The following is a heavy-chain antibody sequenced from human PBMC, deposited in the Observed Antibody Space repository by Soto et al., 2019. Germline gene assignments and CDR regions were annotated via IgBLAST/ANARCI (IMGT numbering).Heavy chain of an antibody. Sequence: SVKVSCKASGGTFSSYAISWVRQAPGQGLEWMGGIIPIFGTANYAQKFQGRVTITADESTSTAYMELRSLRSDDTAVYYCARHIRLERGMDVWGQGTTVTVSS. CDR3: ARHIRLERGMDV. D-gene: IGHD1-1*01. CDR2: IIPIFGTA. V-gene: IGHV1-69*13. J-gene: IGHJ6*02. CDR1: GGTFSSYA.